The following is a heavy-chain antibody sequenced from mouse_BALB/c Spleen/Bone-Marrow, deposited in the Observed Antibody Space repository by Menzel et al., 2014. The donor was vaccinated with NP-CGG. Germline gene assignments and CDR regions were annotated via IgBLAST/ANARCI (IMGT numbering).Heavy chain of an antibody. CDR3: ATYDGYCFDY. CDR2: ISYSGNT. J-gene: IGHJ2*01. V-gene: IGHV3-8*02. Sequence: EVQLQQSGPSLVKPSQTLSLTCSITGDSITSGYWNWIRKFPGNKLEYMGYISYSGNTYYNPSLKSRISITRDTSKNXYYLQLSSVTTEDTATYYCATYDGYCFDYWGQGTTLTVSS. CDR1: GDSITSGY. D-gene: IGHD2-3*01.